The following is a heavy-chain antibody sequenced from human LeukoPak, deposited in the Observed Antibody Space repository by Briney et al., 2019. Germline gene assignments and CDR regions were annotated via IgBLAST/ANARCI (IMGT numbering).Heavy chain of an antibody. Sequence: GASVKVSCTASGYTFTTYYLHWVRQAPGQGLEWMGVINPNGGATTYAQKFQGRVTMTSDTSSSTVYMELSGLRSEDTAMYYCARDRGVAWRRPFDYWGQGTLVTVSS. D-gene: IGHD3-10*01. CDR1: GYTFTTYY. CDR3: ARDRGVAWRRPFDY. V-gene: IGHV1-46*01. J-gene: IGHJ4*02. CDR2: INPNGGAT.